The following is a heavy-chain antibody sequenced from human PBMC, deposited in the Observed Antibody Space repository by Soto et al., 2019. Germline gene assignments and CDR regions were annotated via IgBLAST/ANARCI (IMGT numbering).Heavy chain of an antibody. CDR2: IKQDGSEK. J-gene: IGHJ6*02. Sequence: GGSLRLSCAASGFTLSSYWMSWVRQAPGKGLEWVANIKQDGSEKYYVDSVKGRFTISRDNAKNSLYLQMNSLRAEDTAVYYCARDLIRFLEWPHGKSYGTDVWGQGTTVTVSS. D-gene: IGHD3-3*01. CDR1: GFTLSSYW. V-gene: IGHV3-7*01. CDR3: ARDLIRFLEWPHGKSYGTDV.